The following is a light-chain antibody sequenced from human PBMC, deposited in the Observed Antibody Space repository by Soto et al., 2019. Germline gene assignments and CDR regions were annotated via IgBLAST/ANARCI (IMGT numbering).Light chain of an antibody. CDR1: QSVSNNY. V-gene: IGKV3-20*01. J-gene: IGKJ1*01. CDR3: QQYGSSGT. Sequence: EIVLTQSPGTLSLSPGERATLSCRASQSVSNNYLAWYQQKPGQAPRPLIYAASNRATGIQDRLSGSGSGTEFTLTIRRLEPEDFAVYYCQQYGSSGTCGQGTKVDIK. CDR2: AAS.